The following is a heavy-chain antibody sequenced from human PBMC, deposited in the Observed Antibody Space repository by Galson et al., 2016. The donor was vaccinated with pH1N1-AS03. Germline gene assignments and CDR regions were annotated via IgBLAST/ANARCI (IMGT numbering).Heavy chain of an antibody. J-gene: IGHJ3*02. CDR3: ARHLRQGRGVFEI. CDR2: IYTSGST. D-gene: IGHD2-8*01. Sequence: SETLSLTCTVSGGSISSYYWSWIRQPAGKGLEWIGRIYTSGSTIYNPSLKSRVTVSVDTSKNQLSLELTSVTGADTAVYYCARHLRQGRGVFEIWGQGITVTVSS. CDR1: GGSISSYY. V-gene: IGHV4-4*07.